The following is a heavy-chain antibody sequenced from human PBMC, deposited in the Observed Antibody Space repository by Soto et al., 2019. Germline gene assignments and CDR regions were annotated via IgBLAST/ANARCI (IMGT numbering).Heavy chain of an antibody. J-gene: IGHJ4*02. V-gene: IGHV3-33*01. Sequence: QVQLVESGGGVVQPGRSLRLSCAASGLTFSSYGMHWVRQAPGKGLEWVAVIWYDGSIKDYADSVKGQLNISRDNSKNTLCLQMNSLRAEGTAVYYCARDGYCSGGSGYAVPVFDYWGQGTLVTSSS. D-gene: IGHD2-15*01. CDR3: ARDGYCSGGSGYAVPVFDY. CDR1: GLTFSSYG. CDR2: IWYDGSIK.